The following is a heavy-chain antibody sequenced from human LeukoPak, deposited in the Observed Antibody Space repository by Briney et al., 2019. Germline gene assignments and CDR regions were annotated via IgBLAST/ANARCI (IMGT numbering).Heavy chain of an antibody. V-gene: IGHV4-34*01. CDR1: GGSFSGNY. Sequence: SETLSLTCAVYGGSFSGNYWNWIRQPPGKGLEWIGEINHSGSTSYNPSLKSRVTISGDTSKNQFSLKLSSVTAADTAVYYCARYPPFYYYYYGMDVWGQGTTATVSS. CDR2: INHSGST. J-gene: IGHJ6*02. CDR3: ARYPPFYYYYYGMDV.